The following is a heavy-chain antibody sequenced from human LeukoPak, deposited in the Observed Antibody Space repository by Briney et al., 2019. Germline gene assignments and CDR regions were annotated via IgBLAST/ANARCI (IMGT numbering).Heavy chain of an antibody. Sequence: GASVKVSCKASGYTFTGYYMHWVRQAPGQGLEWMGGIIPIFGTANYAQKFQGRVTITADESTSTAYMELSSLRSEDAAVYYYARYELDWNGNNYYYYMDVWGKGTTVTISS. CDR1: GYTFTGYY. CDR2: IIPIFGTA. J-gene: IGHJ6*03. V-gene: IGHV1-69*13. D-gene: IGHD1-1*01. CDR3: ARYELDWNGNNYYYYMDV.